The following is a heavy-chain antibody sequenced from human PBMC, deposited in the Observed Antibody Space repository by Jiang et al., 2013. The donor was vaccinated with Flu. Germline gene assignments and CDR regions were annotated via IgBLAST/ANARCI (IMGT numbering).Heavy chain of an antibody. CDR1: GFTFSSSE. V-gene: IGHV3-48*03. CDR2: ISSSGTTI. J-gene: IGHJ4*02. D-gene: IGHD6-19*01. CDR3: ARELASGWYDY. Sequence: RLSCAASGFTFSSSEMSWVRQAPGKGLEWVSYISSSGTTIYYADSVKGRFTISRDNAKNSLYLQVNSLRVEDTAIYYCARELASGWYDYWGQGTLVTVSS.